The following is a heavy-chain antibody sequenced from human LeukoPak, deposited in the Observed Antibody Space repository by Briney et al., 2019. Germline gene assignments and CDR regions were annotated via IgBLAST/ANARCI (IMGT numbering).Heavy chain of an antibody. J-gene: IGHJ4*02. D-gene: IGHD6-13*01. Sequence: GGSLRLSCEVSGFTFSDYDMSWIRQAPGKGLEWVSYMSTSGHSIYYADSVKSRFTISRDNAKNSLYLQMNSLRAEDTAVYYCARFSRSSSGYWGQGTLVTVSS. CDR2: MSTSGHSI. V-gene: IGHV3-11*04. CDR3: ARFSRSSSGY. CDR1: GFTFSDYD.